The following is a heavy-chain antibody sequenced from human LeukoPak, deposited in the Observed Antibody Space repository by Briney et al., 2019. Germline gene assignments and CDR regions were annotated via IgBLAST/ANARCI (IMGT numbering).Heavy chain of an antibody. CDR3: ARGLSRVY. V-gene: IGHV1-8*02. CDR2: MNPNSGNT. Sequence: GASVKVSCKASGGTFSSYAINWVRQATGQGLEWMGWMNPNSGNTGYAQKFQDRVTMTRNTSISTAYMELSSLKSEDTAVYYCARGLSRVYWGQGTLVTVSS. CDR1: GGTFSSYA. J-gene: IGHJ4*02.